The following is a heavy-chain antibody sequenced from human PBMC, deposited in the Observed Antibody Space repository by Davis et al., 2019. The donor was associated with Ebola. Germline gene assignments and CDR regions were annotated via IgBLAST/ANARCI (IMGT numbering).Heavy chain of an antibody. CDR2: INHSGST. Sequence: PSETLSLTCAVYGGSFSGYYWSWIRQPPGKGLEWIGEINHSGSTNYNPSLKSRVTISVDTSKNQFSLKLSSVTAADTAVYYCARLRFSQVPDAFDIWGQGTMVTVSS. D-gene: IGHD3-3*01. J-gene: IGHJ3*02. CDR1: GGSFSGYY. CDR3: ARLRFSQVPDAFDI. V-gene: IGHV4-34*01.